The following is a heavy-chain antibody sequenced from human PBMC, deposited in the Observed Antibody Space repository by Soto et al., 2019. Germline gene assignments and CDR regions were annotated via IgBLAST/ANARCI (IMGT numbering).Heavy chain of an antibody. V-gene: IGHV4-31*03. CDR1: GGSIISGGYY. D-gene: IGHD3-3*02. CDR3: ARTHFKKFDS. Sequence: SETLSLTCTVSGGSIISGGYYWSWIRQHPGKGLEWITYMYYSGSTYYNPSLKSRVTISVDTSKNQFSLKLRSVTAADTAVYYCARTHFKKFDSWGQGTLVTVSS. J-gene: IGHJ4*02. CDR2: MYYSGST.